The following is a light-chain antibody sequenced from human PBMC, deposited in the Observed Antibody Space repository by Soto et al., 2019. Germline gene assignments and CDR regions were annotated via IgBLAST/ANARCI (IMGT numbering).Light chain of an antibody. J-gene: IGKJ1*01. CDR1: QTVGDN. V-gene: IGKV3-15*01. CDR2: GAS. CDR3: QQYNNWPPWT. Sequence: ETAMTQSPVTLSLSPGERATLSCRASQTVGDNVAWYRQKPGQPPSLLIYGASTRAPGVPARFSGSGSGTDFILTISSLQSEDFAVYYCQQYNNWPPWTFGQGTKVEIK.